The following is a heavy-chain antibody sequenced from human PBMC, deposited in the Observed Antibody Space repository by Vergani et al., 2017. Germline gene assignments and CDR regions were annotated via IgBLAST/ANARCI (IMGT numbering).Heavy chain of an antibody. CDR2: VEDSGYF. J-gene: IGHJ4*02. D-gene: IGHD1-14*01. V-gene: IGHV4-59*01. CDR1: GSSLSGYY. Sequence: QVQLQESGPGLVRPSETLSLTCTVSGSSLSGYYWNWIRQTPGEGLEWIGYVEDSGYFNYNPSLKTRVSMSSDTSNHQVSLMLRSVTVAATAVYYCASSIVSRNPPDYCDNWGQGTLVTVCS. CDR3: ASSIVSRNPPDYCDN.